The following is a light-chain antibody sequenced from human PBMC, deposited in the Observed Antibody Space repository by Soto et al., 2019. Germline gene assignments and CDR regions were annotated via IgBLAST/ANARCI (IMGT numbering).Light chain of an antibody. CDR2: DVN. J-gene: IGLJ2*01. Sequence: QSALTQPAYVSGSPGQSITISCTGTSSDIGAYNFVSWYQQHPGKAPKLMLYDVNIRPSGVSNRFSGSKSGNTASLTISGLQAEDEADYYCTSWTTSTTMICGGGTK. CDR3: TSWTTSTTMI. V-gene: IGLV2-14*03. CDR1: SSDIGAYNF.